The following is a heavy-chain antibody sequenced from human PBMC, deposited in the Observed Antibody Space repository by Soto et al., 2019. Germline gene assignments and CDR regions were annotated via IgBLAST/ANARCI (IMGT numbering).Heavy chain of an antibody. D-gene: IGHD3-22*01. V-gene: IGHV3-23*01. J-gene: IGHJ4*02. CDR3: AKARDPYDSTNYYHRPFDY. CDR2: ISDNGGVT. Sequence: GGSLRLSCAASGFTFRSYVMTWVRQAPGKGLAWVSTISDNGGVTYYADSVKGRFTICRDNSKNTLYLQMNSLRAEDTAVYYCAKARDPYDSTNYYHRPFDYWGQGTLVTVSS. CDR1: GFTFRSYV.